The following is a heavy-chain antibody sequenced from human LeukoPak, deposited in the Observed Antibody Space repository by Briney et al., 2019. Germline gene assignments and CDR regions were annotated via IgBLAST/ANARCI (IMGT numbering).Heavy chain of an antibody. D-gene: IGHD3-9*01. CDR1: GGSFSGYY. Sequence: SETLSLTCAVYGGSFSGYYWSWIRQPPGKGLEWIGEINHSGSTNYNPSLKSRVTISVDTSKNQFSLKLSSVTAADTAVYYCARGRSRVNYVSLPEYYFDYGGKEPRAPVS. J-gene: IGHJ4*02. V-gene: IGHV4-34*01. CDR2: INHSGST. CDR3: ARGRSRVNYVSLPEYYFDY.